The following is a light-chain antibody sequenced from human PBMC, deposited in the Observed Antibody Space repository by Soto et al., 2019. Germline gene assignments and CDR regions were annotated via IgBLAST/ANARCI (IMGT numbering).Light chain of an antibody. J-gene: IGKJ4*01. CDR3: QQYYSYPLT. CDR1: QGISGY. Sequence: AIRMTQSPSSFSASTADRVTITCRWRQGISGYLAWYQQQPGKAAKLLSYTASTLYSGVPSRFSGSGSGTDFTLTISCLQYEDFATYYCQQYYSYPLTFGGGTKVDIK. CDR2: TAS. V-gene: IGKV1-8*01.